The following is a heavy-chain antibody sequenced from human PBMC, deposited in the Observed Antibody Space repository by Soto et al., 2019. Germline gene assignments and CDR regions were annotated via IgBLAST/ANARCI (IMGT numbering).Heavy chain of an antibody. CDR1: GGTFSSYT. CDR3: ARSYYYGSGSYYSMCDY. CDR2: IIPILGIA. J-gene: IGHJ4*02. V-gene: IGHV1-69*02. Sequence: QVQLVQSGAEVKKPGSSVKVSCKASGGTFSSYTISWVRQAPGQGLEWMGRIIPILGIANYAQKFQGRVTITADKSTSTAYMELSSLRSEDTAVYYCARSYYYGSGSYYSMCDYWGQGTLVTVSS. D-gene: IGHD3-10*01.